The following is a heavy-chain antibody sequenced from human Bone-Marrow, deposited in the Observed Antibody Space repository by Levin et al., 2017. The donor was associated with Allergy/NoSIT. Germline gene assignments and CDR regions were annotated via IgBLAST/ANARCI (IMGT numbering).Heavy chain of an antibody. CDR2: ISGSGGST. J-gene: IGHJ4*02. V-gene: IGHV3-23*01. D-gene: IGHD3-3*01. Sequence: GESLKISCAASGFTFSSYAMSWVRQAPGKGLEWVSAISGSGGSTYYADSVKGRFTISRDNSKNTLYLQMNSLRAEDTAVYYCAKSWGTFWSGYYLAFWGQGTLVTVSS. CDR1: GFTFSSYA. CDR3: AKSWGTFWSGYYLAF.